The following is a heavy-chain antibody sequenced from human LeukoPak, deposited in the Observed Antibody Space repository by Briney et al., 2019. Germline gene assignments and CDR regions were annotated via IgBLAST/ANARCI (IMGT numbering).Heavy chain of an antibody. J-gene: IGHJ6*03. CDR3: ARGSLRDYYYYYMDV. CDR1: GFTFDTYN. CDR2: IRSYSSYI. D-gene: IGHD5/OR15-5a*01. V-gene: IGHV3-21*01. Sequence: GGSLRLSCAASGFTFDTYNFNWVRQAPGKGLEWVATIRSYSSYIHYADSVKGRFIISRDNAKNSLYLQMNSPRAEDTAVYYCARGSLRDYYYYYMDVWGKGTTVTVSS.